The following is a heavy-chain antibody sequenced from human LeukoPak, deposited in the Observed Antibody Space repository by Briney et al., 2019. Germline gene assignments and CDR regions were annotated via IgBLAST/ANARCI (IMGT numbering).Heavy chain of an antibody. CDR2: LSGSGGTI. D-gene: IGHD3-22*01. CDR1: GFTLSNYA. J-gene: IGHJ4*02. Sequence: GGSLRLSCEASGFTLSNYAMSWVRQAPGKGLEWVSTLSGSGGTIYYADSVKGRFTISRDNSKNTLYLQVNSLRAEDTAIYYCAREIDSSGYQANSFDYWGQGTLVTVSS. CDR3: AREIDSSGYQANSFDY. V-gene: IGHV3-23*01.